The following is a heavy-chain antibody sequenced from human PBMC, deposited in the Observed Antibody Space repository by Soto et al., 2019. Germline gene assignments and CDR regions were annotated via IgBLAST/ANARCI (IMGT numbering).Heavy chain of an antibody. CDR2: MSGRGGST. Sequence: PGGSLRLSCAASGFTFSSYAMSWVRQAPGKGLKWVSAMSGRGGSTYYADSEKGRFTISRDNSKNTLYLQMNSLRAEDTAVYYCAKGPSRLLVPYYYYGMDVWGQGTTVTVSS. CDR3: AKGPSRLLVPYYYYGMDV. J-gene: IGHJ6*02. D-gene: IGHD6-13*01. CDR1: GFTFSSYA. V-gene: IGHV3-23*01.